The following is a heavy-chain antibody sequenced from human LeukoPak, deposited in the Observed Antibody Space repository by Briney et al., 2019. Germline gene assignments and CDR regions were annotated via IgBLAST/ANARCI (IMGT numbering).Heavy chain of an antibody. CDR3: ARDSLEMATPYYFDY. V-gene: IGHV3-21*01. CDR2: ISSSSSYI. J-gene: IGHJ4*02. D-gene: IGHD5-24*01. CDR1: GFTFSSYS. Sequence: GGSLRLSCAASGFTFSSYSMNWVRQAPGKGLEWVSSISSSSSYIYYADSVKGRFTISRDNAKNSLYLQMNSLRAEDTAVYYCARDSLEMATPYYFDYWGQGTLVTVSS.